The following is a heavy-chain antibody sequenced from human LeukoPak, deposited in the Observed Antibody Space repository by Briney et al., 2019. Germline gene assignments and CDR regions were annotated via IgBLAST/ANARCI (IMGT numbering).Heavy chain of an antibody. CDR1: GFTFSSYS. J-gene: IGHJ4*02. CDR3: ARGPLNPGYYDFWSGYMGDYFDY. CDR2: ISSSSSYI. Sequence: GGSLRLSCAASGFTFSSYSMNWVRQAPGKGLEWVSSISSSSSYIYYADSVKGRFTISRDNAKNSLYLQMNSLRAEDTAVYYCARGPLNPGYYDFWSGYMGDYFDYWGQGTLVTVSS. D-gene: IGHD3-3*01. V-gene: IGHV3-21*01.